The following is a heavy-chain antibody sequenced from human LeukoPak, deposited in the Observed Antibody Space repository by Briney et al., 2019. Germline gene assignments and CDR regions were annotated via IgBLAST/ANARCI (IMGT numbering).Heavy chain of an antibody. Sequence: GGSLRLSCAASGFAFSSFWMHWVRQAPGKGLVWVSRIKSDGTYTSYADSVKGRFAISGDNAKNTLYLQMNSLRAEDTAVYYCATVNEDTAIPWGQGTLVTVSS. CDR1: GFAFSSFW. CDR3: ATVNEDTAIP. CDR2: IKSDGTYT. D-gene: IGHD5-18*01. V-gene: IGHV3-74*01. J-gene: IGHJ5*02.